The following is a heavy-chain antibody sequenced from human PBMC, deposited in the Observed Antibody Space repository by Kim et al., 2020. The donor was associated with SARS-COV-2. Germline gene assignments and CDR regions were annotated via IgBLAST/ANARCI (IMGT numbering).Heavy chain of an antibody. Sequence: IYYADSGKGRFTTSRDNAKNSLYLQMNSLRAEDTAVYYCARGFRGVTVWWGQGTLVTVSS. CDR3: ARGFRGVTVW. CDR2: I. V-gene: IGHV3-11*04. D-gene: IGHD3-10*01. J-gene: IGHJ4*02.